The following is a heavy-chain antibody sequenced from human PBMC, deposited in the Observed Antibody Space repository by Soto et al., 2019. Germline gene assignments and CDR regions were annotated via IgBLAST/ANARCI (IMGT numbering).Heavy chain of an antibody. D-gene: IGHD1-1*01. Sequence: QPGGSLRLSCAASGFTFSSYWMSWVRQAPGKGLEWVANIKQDGSEKYYVDSVKGRFTISRDNAKNSLYLQMNSLRAEDTAVYYCARGGQVHWNPDDYYYYGMDVWGQGTTVTVSS. CDR1: GFTFSSYW. J-gene: IGHJ6*02. CDR3: ARGGQVHWNPDDYYYYGMDV. V-gene: IGHV3-7*01. CDR2: IKQDGSEK.